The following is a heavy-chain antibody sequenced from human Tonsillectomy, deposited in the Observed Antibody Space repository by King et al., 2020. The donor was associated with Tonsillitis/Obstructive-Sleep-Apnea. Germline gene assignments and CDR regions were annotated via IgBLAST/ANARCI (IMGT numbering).Heavy chain of an antibody. CDR2: IYYSGST. J-gene: IGHJ5*02. CDR3: ARYCSSTNCYKGGFDP. CDR1: GGSISSGGYY. D-gene: IGHD2-2*02. V-gene: IGHV4-31*01. Sequence: QLQESGPGLVKPSQTLSLTCTVSGGSISSGGYYWSWIRQHPGKGLEWIGYIYYSGSTYDNPSLKSLVTISVDTSKNQFSLKLSSVTVADTAVYYCARYCSSTNCYKGGFDPWGQGTLVTVSS.